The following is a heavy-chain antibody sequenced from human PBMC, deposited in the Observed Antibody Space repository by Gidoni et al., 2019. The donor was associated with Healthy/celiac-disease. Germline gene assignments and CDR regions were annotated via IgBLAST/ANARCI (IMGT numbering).Heavy chain of an antibody. J-gene: IGHJ2*01. CDR3: ARVDIVVVPAAPPYWYFDL. Sequence: QVQLVESGGGLVKPGGSLRLSCSASGFTFSDYYMSWIRQAPGKGLEWVSYISSSGSTIYYADSVKGRFTISRDNAKNSLYLQMNSLRAEDTAVYYCARVDIVVVPAAPPYWYFDLWGRGTLVTVSS. CDR1: GFTFSDYY. D-gene: IGHD2-2*01. CDR2: ISSSGSTI. V-gene: IGHV3-11*01.